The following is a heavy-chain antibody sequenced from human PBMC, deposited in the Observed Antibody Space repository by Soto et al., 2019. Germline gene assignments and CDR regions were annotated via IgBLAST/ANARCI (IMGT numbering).Heavy chain of an antibody. J-gene: IGHJ5*02. D-gene: IGHD6-13*01. CDR1: GFTFSSYG. CDR3: AKDSSSWYRAGGNNWFDP. CDR2: ISYDGSNK. V-gene: IGHV3-30*18. Sequence: QVQLVESGGGVVQPGRSLRLSCAASGFTFSSYGMHWVRQAPGKGLEWVAVISYDGSNKYYADSVKGRFTIPRDNSKNTLYLQMNSLRAEDTAVYYCAKDSSSWYRAGGNNWFDPWGQGTLVTVSS.